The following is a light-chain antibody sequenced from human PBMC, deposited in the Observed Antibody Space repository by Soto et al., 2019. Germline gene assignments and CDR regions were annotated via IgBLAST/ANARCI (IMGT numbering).Light chain of an antibody. V-gene: IGLV4-69*01. CDR2: LNSDGSH. CDR1: SGHSNYV. CDR3: QTWGTGIAV. Sequence: QSVLTQSPSASASLGASVKLTCTLSSGHSNYVIAWHQQQPEKGPRYLMKLNSDGSHTKGDGIPDRFSGSSSGAERYLTISSLQSEDEADYYCQTWGTGIAVFGGGTQLTVL. J-gene: IGLJ7*01.